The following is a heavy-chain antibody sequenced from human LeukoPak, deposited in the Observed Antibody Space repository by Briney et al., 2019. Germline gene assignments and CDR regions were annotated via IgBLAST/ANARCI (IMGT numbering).Heavy chain of an antibody. D-gene: IGHD2-2*01. CDR1: GFTFSSYA. J-gene: IGHJ6*02. CDR2: ISSNGGST. V-gene: IGHV3-64*01. Sequence: GGSLRLSCAASGFTFSSYAMHWARQAPGKGLEYVSAISSNGGSTYYANSVKGRFTISRDNSKNTLYLQMGSLRAEDMAVYYCARDIRALVMPTYGMDVWGQGTTVTVSS. CDR3: ARDIRALVMPTYGMDV.